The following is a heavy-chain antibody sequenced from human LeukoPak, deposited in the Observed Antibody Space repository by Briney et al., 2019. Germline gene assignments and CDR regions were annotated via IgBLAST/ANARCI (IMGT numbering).Heavy chain of an antibody. CDR2: ITSGSSAI. D-gene: IGHD6-13*01. CDR3: ARSRSSSWYGDY. V-gene: IGHV3-48*02. Sequence: GGSLRLSCAGSGFTFSGYNMKSVRQAPGKGLEWGSFITSGSSAIYYADSVKGRFTISRDNAKNSLYLQMNSLRDEDTAVYFCARSRSSSWYGDYWGQGTLVTVSS. J-gene: IGHJ4*02. CDR1: GFTFSGYN.